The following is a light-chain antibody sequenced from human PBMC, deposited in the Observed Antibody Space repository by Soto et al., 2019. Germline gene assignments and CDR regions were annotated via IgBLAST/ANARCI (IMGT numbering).Light chain of an antibody. CDR2: DAS. Sequence: DIQMTQSPSTLSASVGDRVTITCRASQTIGSWLAWYQQKPGKAPELLIYDASTLEGGVPSRCSGSGSVTEFSLTITRLQPDDFATFYCQQYSSCPRTFGQGTEVEIK. J-gene: IGKJ1*01. CDR1: QTIGSW. V-gene: IGKV1-5*01. CDR3: QQYSSCPRT.